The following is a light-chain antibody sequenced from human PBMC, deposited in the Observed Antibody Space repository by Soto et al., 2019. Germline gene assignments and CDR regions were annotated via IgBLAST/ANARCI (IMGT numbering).Light chain of an antibody. CDR1: QSVSSSY. Sequence: EIVLTQSPGTLSLSPGERATLSCRASQSVSSSYLAWYQQKPGQAPRLLIYGASSRATGIPDRFSGSGSGPDFTLTISRLEPEDFAVYSCQQYGSSPVTFGQGTKVEIK. J-gene: IGKJ1*01. CDR2: GAS. CDR3: QQYGSSPVT. V-gene: IGKV3-20*01.